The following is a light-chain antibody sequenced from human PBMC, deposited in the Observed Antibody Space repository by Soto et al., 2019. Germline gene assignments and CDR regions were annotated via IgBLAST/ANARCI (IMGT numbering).Light chain of an antibody. J-gene: IGKJ1*01. V-gene: IGKV1-5*03. CDR2: KAS. CDR1: QSISSW. CDR3: HQYNSYST. Sequence: DIQMTQSPSTLSASVGDRVTISCRASQSISSWLACYQQKPGKAPKLLIYKASSFESGVPLRFSGSGSGTVFTLTISILQRDDFATYFCHQYNSYSTFGQGTKVEIK.